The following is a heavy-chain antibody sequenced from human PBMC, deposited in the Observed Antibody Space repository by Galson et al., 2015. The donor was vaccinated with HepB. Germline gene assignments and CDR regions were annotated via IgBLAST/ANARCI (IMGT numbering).Heavy chain of an antibody. CDR3: ACSRGDS. D-gene: IGHD3-10*02. CDR2: INNDGGTT. Sequence: SLRLSCAASGFTFSNYWLHWVRQAPGKGLVWVSGINNDGGTTNSAASVKGRFTTSRDNANRMLYLQMNNLRVEDTAIYYCACSRGDSWSQGTLVTVS. J-gene: IGHJ5*01. V-gene: IGHV3-74*01. CDR1: GFTFSNYW.